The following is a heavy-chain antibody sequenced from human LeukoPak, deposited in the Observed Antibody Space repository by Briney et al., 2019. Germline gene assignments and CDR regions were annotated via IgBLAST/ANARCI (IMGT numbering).Heavy chain of an antibody. Sequence: SXXXSGYSFATYWISWVRQMPDKGLEGMGRIDASDSDTTYSPSFQGHVTISVDKSISTAYLQWSSLKASDTAMYYCARHKTASYDVLPGDYWGQGTLVIVSS. CDR1: GYSFATYW. J-gene: IGHJ4*02. CDR2: IDASDSDT. D-gene: IGHD3-9*01. CDR3: ARHKTASYDVLPGDY. V-gene: IGHV5-10-1*01.